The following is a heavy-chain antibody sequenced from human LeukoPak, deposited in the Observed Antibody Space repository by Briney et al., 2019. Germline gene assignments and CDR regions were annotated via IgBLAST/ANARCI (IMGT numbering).Heavy chain of an antibody. Sequence: SETLSLTCTVSGYSISSGYYWGWIRQPPGKGLEWIGEIYHSGSTNYNPSLKSRVTISVDKSKNQFSLKLSSVTAADAAVYYCARDRGYSYGTNWYFDLWGRGTLVTVSS. J-gene: IGHJ2*01. CDR1: GYSISSGYY. CDR2: IYHSGST. V-gene: IGHV4-38-2*02. D-gene: IGHD5-18*01. CDR3: ARDRGYSYGTNWYFDL.